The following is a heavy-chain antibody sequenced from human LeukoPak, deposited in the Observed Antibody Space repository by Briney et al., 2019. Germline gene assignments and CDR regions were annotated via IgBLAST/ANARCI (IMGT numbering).Heavy chain of an antibody. D-gene: IGHD4-23*01. CDR3: REDYGGKGAFDI. V-gene: IGHV4-34*01. CDR2: INHSGNT. Sequence: SETLSLTCAVYGGSFSGYYWSWIRQPPGKGLEWIGEINHSGNTNYNPSLKSRVTISVDTSKNQFSLKLSSVTAADTAVYYCREDYGGKGAFDIWGQGTMVTVSS. J-gene: IGHJ3*02. CDR1: GGSFSGYY.